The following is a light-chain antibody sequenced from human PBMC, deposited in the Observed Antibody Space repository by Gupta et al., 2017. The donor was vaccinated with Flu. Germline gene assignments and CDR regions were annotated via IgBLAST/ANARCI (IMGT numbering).Light chain of an antibody. Sequence: DIVMTQSPLSLPVTPGEPASISCRSSQSLLHSNGYNYLDWYLQKPGQPPQLLIYLGSNRASGVPDRVSGSGSGTDFTLKISRVEAEDVGVYYCMQALQTPRTFGQGTKVEIK. CDR1: QSLLHSNGYNY. J-gene: IGKJ1*01. CDR2: LGS. V-gene: IGKV2-28*01. CDR3: MQALQTPRT.